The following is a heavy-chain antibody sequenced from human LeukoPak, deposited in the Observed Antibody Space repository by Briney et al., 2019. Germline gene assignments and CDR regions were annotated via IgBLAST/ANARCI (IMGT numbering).Heavy chain of an antibody. J-gene: IGHJ4*02. CDR2: ISSSSSYI. D-gene: IGHD2-15*01. CDR3: AKDGDVRYCSGGSCHLGGGYFDY. Sequence: GGSLRLSCAASGFTFSSYSMNWVRQAPGKGLEWVSSISSSSSYIYYADSVKGRFTISRDNAKNSLYLQMNSLRAEDMALYYCAKDGDVRYCSGGSCHLGGGYFDYWGQGTLVTVSS. CDR1: GFTFSSYS. V-gene: IGHV3-21*04.